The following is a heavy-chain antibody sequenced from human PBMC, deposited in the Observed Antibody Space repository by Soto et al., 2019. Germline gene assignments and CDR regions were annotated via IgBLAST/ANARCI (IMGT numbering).Heavy chain of an antibody. CDR2: IWYDGSNK. CDR3: ARVLAAAGSAHFDY. CDR1: GFTFSSYG. V-gene: IGHV3-33*01. J-gene: IGHJ4*02. D-gene: IGHD6-13*01. Sequence: QVQLVESGGGVVQPGRSLRLSCAASGFTFSSYGMHWVRQASGKGLEWVAVIWYDGSNKYYADSVKGRFTISRDNSKNTLYLQMNSLRAEDTAVYYCARVLAAAGSAHFDYWGQGTLVTVSS.